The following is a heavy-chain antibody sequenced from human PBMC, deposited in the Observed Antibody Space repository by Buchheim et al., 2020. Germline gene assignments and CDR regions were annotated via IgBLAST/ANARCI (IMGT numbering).Heavy chain of an antibody. D-gene: IGHD3-10*01. CDR2: IWYDGSNK. J-gene: IGHJ1*01. CDR1: GFTFSSYG. V-gene: IGHV3-33*01. Sequence: QVQLVESGGGVVQPGRSLRLSCAASGFTFSSYGMHWVRQAPGKGLEWVAVIWYDGSNKYYADSVKGRFTISRDNSKNTLYLQMNSLRAEDTAVYYCARESNYYGSGSYFSAEYFQHWGQGTL. CDR3: ARESNYYGSGSYFSAEYFQH.